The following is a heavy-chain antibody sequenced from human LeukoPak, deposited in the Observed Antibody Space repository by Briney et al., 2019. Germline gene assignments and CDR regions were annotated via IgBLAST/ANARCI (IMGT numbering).Heavy chain of an antibody. Sequence: QAGGSLRLSCAASGFTFSSYGMSWVRQAPGKGLEWVSAISGSGGSTYYADSVKGRFTISRDNSKNTLYLQMNSLRAEDTALYYCAKAAITMIRSSYFDYWGQGTLVTVSS. J-gene: IGHJ4*02. CDR3: AKAAITMIRSSYFDY. CDR2: ISGSGGST. V-gene: IGHV3-23*01. CDR1: GFTFSSYG. D-gene: IGHD3-22*01.